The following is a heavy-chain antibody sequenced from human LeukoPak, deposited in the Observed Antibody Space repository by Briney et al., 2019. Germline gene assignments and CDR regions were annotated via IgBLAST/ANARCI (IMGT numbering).Heavy chain of an antibody. CDR1: GFTFRSYG. D-gene: IGHD2-2*01. CDR3: AKDLLANSVVPAAAAFDI. CDR2: IRYDGSNK. J-gene: IGHJ3*02. V-gene: IGHV3-30*02. Sequence: PGGSLRLSGAASGFTFRSYGMHWVRQAPGKGLEWVAFIRYDGSNKYYADSVKGRFTISRDNSKNTLYLQMNSLRAEDTAVYYCAKDLLANSVVPAAAAFDIWGQGTMVTVSS.